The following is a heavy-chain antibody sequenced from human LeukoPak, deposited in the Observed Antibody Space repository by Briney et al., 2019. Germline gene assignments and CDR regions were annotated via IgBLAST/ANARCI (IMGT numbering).Heavy chain of an antibody. CDR3: AKDAVAPGSGGDYFDY. CDR1: GFTFSSYV. Sequence: GGSLRLSCAPSGFTFSSYVMHCARQAPGKGMEWVAVISYDGSNKYYADSVKGRFTISRDNSKNTLSLQMNSLRAEDTAIYYCAKDAVAPGSGGDYFDYWGQGTLVTVSS. D-gene: IGHD3-10*01. V-gene: IGHV3-30*04. CDR2: ISYDGSNK. J-gene: IGHJ4*02.